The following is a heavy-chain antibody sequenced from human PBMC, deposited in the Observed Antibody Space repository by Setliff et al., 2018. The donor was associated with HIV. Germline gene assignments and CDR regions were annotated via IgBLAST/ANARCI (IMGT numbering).Heavy chain of an antibody. CDR3: ARDYIHVFDI. J-gene: IGHJ3*02. V-gene: IGHV4-39*02. CDR2: IYHRGST. Sequence: SETLSLTCTVSGASITTDTCYWAWIRQPPGKGLEWIGSIYHRGSTHHNPSLKSRVTFSVDTSKNHFSLKLTSVTAADTAVYYCARDYIHVFDIWGQGTMVTVS. CDR1: GASITTDTCY.